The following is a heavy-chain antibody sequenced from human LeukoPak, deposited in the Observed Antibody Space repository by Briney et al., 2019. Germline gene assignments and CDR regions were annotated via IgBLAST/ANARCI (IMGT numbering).Heavy chain of an antibody. Sequence: GASVKVSCKAFGYTFTSNYMHWVRQAPGQGLEWMGCINPNSGGTKYAQKFQGGVTLTRDTSISTAYMELSRLRSDDTAVYYCARGETVYGGAIVYWGQGTLVTVSS. CDR2: INPNSGGT. D-gene: IGHD3-16*02. CDR1: GYTFTSNY. J-gene: IGHJ4*02. V-gene: IGHV1-2*02. CDR3: ARGETVYGGAIVY.